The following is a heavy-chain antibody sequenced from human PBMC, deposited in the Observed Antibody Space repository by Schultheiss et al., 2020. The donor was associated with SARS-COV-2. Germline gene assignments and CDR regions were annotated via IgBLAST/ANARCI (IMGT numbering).Heavy chain of an antibody. CDR3: ARGAAAGITHDSFDI. J-gene: IGHJ3*02. CDR2: ISTSSSHT. Sequence: GGSLRLSCAASGFTFSSYGMHWVRQAPGKGLEWVSYISTSSSHTNDADSVKGRFTISRDNAKNSLYLQMNNLRAEDTALYYCARGAAAGITHDSFDIWGRGTMVTVSS. CDR1: GFTFSSYG. D-gene: IGHD6-13*01. V-gene: IGHV3-21*05.